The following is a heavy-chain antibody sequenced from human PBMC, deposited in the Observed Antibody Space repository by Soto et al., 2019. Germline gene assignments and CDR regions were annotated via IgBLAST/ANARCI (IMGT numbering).Heavy chain of an antibody. CDR3: ASWARGYGDYELVDYYYGMDV. CDR2: ISAYNGNT. J-gene: IGHJ6*02. D-gene: IGHD4-17*01. V-gene: IGHV1-18*01. Sequence: ASVKVSCKASGYTFTSYGISWVRQAPGQGLEWMGWISAYNGNTNYAQKLQGRVTMTTDTSTSTAYMELRSLRSDDTAVYYCASWARGYGDYELVDYYYGMDVWGQGTTVTVSS. CDR1: GYTFTSYG.